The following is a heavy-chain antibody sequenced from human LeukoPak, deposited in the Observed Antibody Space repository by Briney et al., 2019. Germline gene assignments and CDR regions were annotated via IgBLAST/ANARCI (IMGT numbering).Heavy chain of an antibody. CDR2: TSGSGGST. Sequence: GGSLRLSCAASGFTFSSYAMSWVRQAPGKGLEWVSATSGSGGSTYYADSVKGRFTISRDNSKNTLYLQMNSLRAEDTAVYYCASRHRGGNFDYWGQGTLATVSS. V-gene: IGHV3-23*01. D-gene: IGHD3-10*01. CDR1: GFTFSSYA. J-gene: IGHJ4*02. CDR3: ASRHRGGNFDY.